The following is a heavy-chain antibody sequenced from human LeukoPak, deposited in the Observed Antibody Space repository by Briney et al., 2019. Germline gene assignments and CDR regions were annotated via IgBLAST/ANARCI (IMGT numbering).Heavy chain of an antibody. CDR3: ARWRGGSSFDY. J-gene: IGHJ4*02. CDR2: IDPTDSYA. D-gene: IGHD1-26*01. Sequence: GESLKISCKGSGSIFTNYWITWVRQLPGKGLEWMGRIDPTDSYATYSPSFQGHVTISADKSITTAYLQWSSLKASGTAVYFCARWRGGSSFDYWGQGTLVTVSS. CDR1: GSIFTNYW. V-gene: IGHV5-10-1*01.